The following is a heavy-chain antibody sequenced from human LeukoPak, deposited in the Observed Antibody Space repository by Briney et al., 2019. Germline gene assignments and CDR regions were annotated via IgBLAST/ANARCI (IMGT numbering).Heavy chain of an antibody. Sequence: AASVKVSCKASGYTFTSYGISWVRQAPGQGLEWMGWISAYNGNTNYAQKLQGRVTMTTDTSTSTAYMELRSLRSDDTAVYYCXXXXXXXXXGYLINDYYGMDVWGQGTTVTVSS. CDR3: XXXXXXXXXGYLINDYYGMDV. J-gene: IGHJ6*02. V-gene: IGHV1-18*01. CDR1: GYTFTSYG. CDR2: ISAYNGNT. D-gene: IGHD3-22*01.